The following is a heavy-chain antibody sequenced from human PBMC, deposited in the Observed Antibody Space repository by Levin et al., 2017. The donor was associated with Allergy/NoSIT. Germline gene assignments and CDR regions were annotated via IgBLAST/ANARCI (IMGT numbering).Heavy chain of an antibody. J-gene: IGHJ6*02. CDR2: ITDKGKSYTA. V-gene: IGHV3-72*01. Sequence: PGGSLRLSCVGSGFTFSDHFVDWVRQAPGKGLEWLGRITDKGKSYTAKYAASVEGRFTISRDDSKNSVFLQMNSLKTEATAVYSCADLGHSYGLEVRGQGTTVTVSS. D-gene: IGHD3-16*01. CDR3: ADLGHSYGLEV. CDR1: GFTFSDHF.